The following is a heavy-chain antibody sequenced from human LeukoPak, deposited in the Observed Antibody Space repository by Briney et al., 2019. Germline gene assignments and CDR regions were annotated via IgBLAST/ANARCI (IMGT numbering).Heavy chain of an antibody. CDR1: GGTFSSYA. D-gene: IGHD5-24*01. J-gene: IGHJ3*02. CDR2: IIPIFGTA. Sequence: SVKVSCKASGGTFSSYAISWVRQAPGQGLEWMGRIIPIFGTANYAQKFQGRVTITTDESTSTAYMELSSLRSEDTAVYYCARDLTEMATRHDAFDIWGQGTMVIVSS. CDR3: ARDLTEMATRHDAFDI. V-gene: IGHV1-69*05.